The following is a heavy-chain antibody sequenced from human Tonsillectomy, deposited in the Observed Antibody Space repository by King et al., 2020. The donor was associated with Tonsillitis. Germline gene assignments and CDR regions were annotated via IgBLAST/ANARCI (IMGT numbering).Heavy chain of an antibody. D-gene: IGHD3-3*01. CDR2: IRSDGSNK. CDR1: GFTFRNYG. Sequence: VQLVESGGGVVQPGESLRLSCAASGFTFRNYGMHWVRQVPGKGLEWVAFIRSDGSNKYYADSVKGRFTISRDNSKNTLYLQMNRLRAEGTAVDYGANGGGMFGVVIIGAFDYWGQGTLVTVSS. V-gene: IGHV3-30*02. CDR3: ANGGGMFGVVIIGAFDY. J-gene: IGHJ4*02.